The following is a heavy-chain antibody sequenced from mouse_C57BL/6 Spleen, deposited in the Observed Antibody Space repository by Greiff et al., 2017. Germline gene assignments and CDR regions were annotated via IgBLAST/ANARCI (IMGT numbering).Heavy chain of an antibody. D-gene: IGHD1-1*01. CDR3: ARHEDYGRPYYFDY. V-gene: IGHV5-6*01. Sequence: EVQLVESGGDLVKPGGSLKLSCAASGFTFSSYGMSWVRQTPDKRLEWVATISSGGSYTYYPDSVKGRFTISRDNAKNTLYLQMSSLKSEDTAMYYCARHEDYGRPYYFDYWGQGTTLTVSS. CDR2: ISSGGSYT. CDR1: GFTFSSYG. J-gene: IGHJ2*01.